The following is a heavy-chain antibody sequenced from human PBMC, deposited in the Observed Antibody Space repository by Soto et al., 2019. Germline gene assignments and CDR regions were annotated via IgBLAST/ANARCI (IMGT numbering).Heavy chain of an antibody. CDR3: ASSGAGRDFWSGYYTGAYYYYMDV. V-gene: IGHV4-31*03. Sequence: SSETLSLTCTVSGGSISSGGYYWSWIRQHPGKGLEWIGYIYYSGSTYYNPSLKSRVTISVDTSKNQFSLKLSSATAADTAVYYCASSGAGRDFWSGYYTGAYYYYMDVWGKGTTVTVSS. CDR1: GGSISSGGYY. J-gene: IGHJ6*03. D-gene: IGHD3-3*01. CDR2: IYYSGST.